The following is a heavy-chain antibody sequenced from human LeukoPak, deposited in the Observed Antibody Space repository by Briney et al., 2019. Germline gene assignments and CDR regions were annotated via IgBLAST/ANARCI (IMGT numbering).Heavy chain of an antibody. J-gene: IGHJ5*02. V-gene: IGHV3-30-3*01. CDR1: GFTFSSYA. CDR3: ARAHRPYNWNDVWFDP. Sequence: VGSLRLSCAAAGFTFSSYAMHWVRQAPGKGLEWVAVISYDGSNKYYADSVKGRFTISRDNSKNTLYLQMNSLRAEDTAVYYCARAHRPYNWNDVWFDPWGQGTLVTVSS. D-gene: IGHD1-20*01. CDR2: ISYDGSNK.